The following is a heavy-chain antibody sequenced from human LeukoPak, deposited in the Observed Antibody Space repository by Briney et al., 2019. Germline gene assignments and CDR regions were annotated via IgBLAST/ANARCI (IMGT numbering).Heavy chain of an antibody. V-gene: IGHV4-59*08. CDR1: GGSINSYY. D-gene: IGHD3-22*01. CDR2: IYYSGST. Sequence: PSETLSLTCTVSGGSINSYYWSWIRQPPGKGLEWIRYIYYSGSTNNNPSLKSRVTISVDTSKNQFSLQLSSVTAADTAVYYCARHYFDSSGYYYVDYWGQGTLVTVSS. CDR3: ARHYFDSSGYYYVDY. J-gene: IGHJ4*02.